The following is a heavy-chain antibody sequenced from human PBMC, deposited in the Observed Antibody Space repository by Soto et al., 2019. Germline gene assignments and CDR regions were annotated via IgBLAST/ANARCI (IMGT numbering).Heavy chain of an antibody. CDR1: GGSISSSSYY. J-gene: IGHJ4*02. CDR3: ASLPPAFGYCSGGSCQTSYYFDY. V-gene: IGHV4-39*01. Sequence: SETLSLTCTVSGGSISSSSYYRGWIRQPPGKGLEWIGSIYYSGSTYYNPSLKSRVTISVDTSKNQFSLKLSSVTAADTAVYYCASLPPAFGYCSGGSCQTSYYFDYWGQGTLVTVSS. D-gene: IGHD2-15*01. CDR2: IYYSGST.